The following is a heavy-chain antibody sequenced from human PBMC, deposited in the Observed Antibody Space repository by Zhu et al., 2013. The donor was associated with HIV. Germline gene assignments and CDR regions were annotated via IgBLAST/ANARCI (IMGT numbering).Heavy chain of an antibody. J-gene: IGHJ6*02. CDR1: GGTFSNSA. D-gene: IGHD3-22*01. CDR3: ARSMITVVISTYYYHYGMDV. CDR2: IIPIFSTG. Sequence: QVQLVQSGAEVKKPGSSVKVSCTASGGTFSNSAISWVRQAPGQGLEWMGRIIPIFSTGDYAEKFQGRVTITADESTSTAYMELSSLRSEDTAVYYCARSMITVVISTYYYHYGMDVWGQGTTVTVSS. V-gene: IGHV1-69*01.